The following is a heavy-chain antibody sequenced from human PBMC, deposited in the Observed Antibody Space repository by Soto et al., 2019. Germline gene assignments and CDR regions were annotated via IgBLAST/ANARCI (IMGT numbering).Heavy chain of an antibody. CDR1: GFTCSNYW. D-gene: IGHD1-26*01. Sequence: EVQLVESGGGLVQPGGSLRLSCAASGFTCSNYWMIWVRQAPGKGLEWVANIKDDGRQKYYVDSEKGRSTLSRDNAKNSLYLQVNSLRGEDTAVYYCARYSGSYAILDWGQGTLVTVST. CDR3: ARYSGSYAILD. CDR2: IKDDGRQK. J-gene: IGHJ4*02. V-gene: IGHV3-7*04.